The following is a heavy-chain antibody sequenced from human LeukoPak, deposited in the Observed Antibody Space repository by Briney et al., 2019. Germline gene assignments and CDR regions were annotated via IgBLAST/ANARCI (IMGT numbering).Heavy chain of an antibody. J-gene: IGHJ4*02. D-gene: IGHD3-3*01. Sequence: SETLSLTCTVSGGSISSGDYYWSWIRQPPGKGLEWIGGISSSGNTYYNPSLKSRITISIDTSKNHFSLKLSSVTAADTAVYYCARLGAGPTYYDFWSGYSSFYFDYWGQGTLVTVSS. CDR3: ARLGAGPTYYDFWSGYSSFYFDY. CDR2: ISSSGNT. V-gene: IGHV4-39*02. CDR1: GGSISSGDYY.